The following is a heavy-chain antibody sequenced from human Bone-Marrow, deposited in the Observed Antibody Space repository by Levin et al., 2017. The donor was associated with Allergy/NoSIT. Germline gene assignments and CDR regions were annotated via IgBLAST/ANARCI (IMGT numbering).Heavy chain of an antibody. D-gene: IGHD3-16*02. J-gene: IGHJ3*02. CDR2: ISDGGTVD. CDR1: GFNFRKYG. Sequence: PTGGSLRLSCEASGFNFRKYGIHWVRQAPGKGLEWVAVISDGGTVDYYADFVKGRFTISRDNSKNTMYMQMDNLRDDDTAVYYCAKEGEDTVSVMGRYAFDIWGQGTKVIVSP. CDR3: AKEGEDTVSVMGRYAFDI. V-gene: IGHV3-30*18.